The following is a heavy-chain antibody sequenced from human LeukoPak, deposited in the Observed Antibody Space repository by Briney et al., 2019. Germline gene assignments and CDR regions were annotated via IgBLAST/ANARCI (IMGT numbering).Heavy chain of an antibody. Sequence: PSETLSLTCAVSGGSISSSNWWSRVRQPPGKGLEWIGEIYHSGSTNYNPSLKSRVTISVDKSKNQFSLKLSSVTAADTAVYYCARDGYYYDSSGYSTAFDIWGQGTMVTVSS. D-gene: IGHD3-22*01. CDR1: GGSISSSNW. CDR3: ARDGYYYDSSGYSTAFDI. CDR2: IYHSGST. J-gene: IGHJ3*02. V-gene: IGHV4-4*02.